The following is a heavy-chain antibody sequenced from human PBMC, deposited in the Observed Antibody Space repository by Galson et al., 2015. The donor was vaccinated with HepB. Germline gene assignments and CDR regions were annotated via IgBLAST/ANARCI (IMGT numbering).Heavy chain of an antibody. CDR1: GGVFSSYT. D-gene: IGHD3-3*02. Sequence: SVKVSCKASGGVFSSYTISWVRRAPGQGLEWMGRINPILSTTNYAQKFQGRVTITADRSTTTAYMELSGLRSEDTAVYFCAASPHFYSFIWDRDYWGQGTLVTVSS. J-gene: IGHJ4*02. V-gene: IGHV1-69*08. CDR3: AASPHFYSFIWDRDY. CDR2: INPILSTT.